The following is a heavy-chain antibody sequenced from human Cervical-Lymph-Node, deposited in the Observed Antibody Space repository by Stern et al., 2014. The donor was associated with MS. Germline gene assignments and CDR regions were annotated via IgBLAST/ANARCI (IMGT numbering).Heavy chain of an antibody. CDR1: GFMFSSYD. CDR2: ISSADET. J-gene: IGHJ4*02. Sequence: EVQLVDSGGGLVQPGGSLRLSCVTSGFMFSSYDMHWVRQATGKGLEWVSAISSADETYYAASVKGRFTISRDNDKDSLYLQMNSLRAGDTAVYYCARGWGALIDYWGQGTLLTVSS. D-gene: IGHD1-26*01. V-gene: IGHV3-13*01. CDR3: ARGWGALIDY.